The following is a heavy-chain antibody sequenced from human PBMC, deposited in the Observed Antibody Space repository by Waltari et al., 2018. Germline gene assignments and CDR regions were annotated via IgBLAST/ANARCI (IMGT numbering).Heavy chain of an antibody. V-gene: IGHV4-39*07. CDR2: IYYSGST. CDR1: GGSISSSSYY. Sequence: QLQLQESGPGLVKPSETLSLTCTVSGGSISSSSYYWGWIRQPPGKGLEWIGSIYYSGSTYYNPSLKSRVTISVDTSKNQFSLKLSSVTAADTAVYYCATNYYDSSGYPGVTDYWGQGTLVTVSS. J-gene: IGHJ4*02. CDR3: ATNYYDSSGYPGVTDY. D-gene: IGHD3-22*01.